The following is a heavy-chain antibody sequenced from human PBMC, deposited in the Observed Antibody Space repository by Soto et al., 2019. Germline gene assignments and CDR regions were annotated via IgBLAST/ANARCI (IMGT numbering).Heavy chain of an antibody. CDR1: GGTFSSYT. V-gene: IGHV1-69*02. CDR3: ARVHDGDYDYYYYYYMDG. J-gene: IGHJ6*03. D-gene: IGHD4-17*01. Sequence: GASVKVSCKASGGTFSSYTISWVRQAPGQGLEWMGRIIPILGIANYAQKFQGRVTITADKSTSTAYMELSSLRSEDTAVYYCARVHDGDYDYYYYYYMDGWGKGNTVTFSS. CDR2: IIPILGIA.